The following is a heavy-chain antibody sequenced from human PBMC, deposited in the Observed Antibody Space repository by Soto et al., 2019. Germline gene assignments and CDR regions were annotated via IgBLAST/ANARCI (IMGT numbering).Heavy chain of an antibody. CDR3: ARLEGYSYGYEVNYYYYGMDV. V-gene: IGHV4-59*01. D-gene: IGHD5-18*01. J-gene: IGHJ6*02. CDR2: IYYSGST. CDR1: GGSISSYY. Sequence: SETLSLTCTVSGGSISSYYWSWIQQPPGKGLEWIGYIYYSGSTNYNPSLKSRVTISVDTSKNQFSLKLSSVTAADTAVYYCARLEGYSYGYEVNYYYYGMDVWGQGTTVTVS.